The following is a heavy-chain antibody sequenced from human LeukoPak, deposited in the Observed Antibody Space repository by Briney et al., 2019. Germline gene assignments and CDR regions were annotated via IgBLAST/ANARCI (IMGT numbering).Heavy chain of an antibody. Sequence: SETLSLTCTISGGSVSDYYWSWIRQSPGKGLEWIGYIYYTGSTNYNPSLKSRVTISVDTSKNQFSLKLSSVTAADTAVYYCARGGGIDYYYYYMDVWGKGTTVTVSS. CDR2: IYYTGST. CDR1: GGSVSDYY. D-gene: IGHD3-10*01. J-gene: IGHJ6*03. CDR3: ARGGGIDYYYYYMDV. V-gene: IGHV4-59*02.